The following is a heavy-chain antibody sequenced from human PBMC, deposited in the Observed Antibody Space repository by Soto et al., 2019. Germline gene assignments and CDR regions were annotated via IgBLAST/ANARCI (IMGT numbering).Heavy chain of an antibody. CDR2: IWGDGSDK. D-gene: IGHD2-8*02. CDR3: ARSGDYTGTSCHLRGTFDP. J-gene: IGHJ5*02. Sequence: PGGSLRLSCAASGFTFSLYAIHWVRQAPGKGLEWVAVIWGDGSDKKYADSVKGRFTVSRDNSKNTLYLQMNSLRDEDTAVYFCARSGDYTGTSCHLRGTFDPWGPGTLVTVSS. CDR1: GFTFSLYA. V-gene: IGHV3-33*01.